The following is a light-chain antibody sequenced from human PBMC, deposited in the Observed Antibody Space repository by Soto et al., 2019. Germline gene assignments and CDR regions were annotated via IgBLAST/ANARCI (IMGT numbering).Light chain of an antibody. CDR3: QQYYSTPYT. Sequence: DIVMTQSPDSLALSLGERATINCRSSQSVLHSSNSKKYLAWYQQKPGQPPKLLIYWASTRESGVPDRFSGSGSGTTFTLTISRLQAEDVAVYYCQQYYSTPYTFGQGTKVEIK. CDR1: QSVLHSSNSKKY. V-gene: IGKV4-1*01. J-gene: IGKJ2*01. CDR2: WAS.